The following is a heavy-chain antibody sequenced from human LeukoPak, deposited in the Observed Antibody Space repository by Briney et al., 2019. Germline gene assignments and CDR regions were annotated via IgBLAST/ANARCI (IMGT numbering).Heavy chain of an antibody. D-gene: IGHD4/OR15-4a*01. J-gene: IGHJ4*02. V-gene: IGHV4-39*01. CDR2: IYYSGST. CDR3: ARRPGEYGGNDFDY. Sequence: PSETLSLACTVSGGSINSRSDYWGWIRQPPGKGLEWIGSIYYSGSTHYNPSLKSRVTMSIDTSKNQFSLKLSSVTAADTAVYYCARRPGEYGGNDFDYWGQGTLVTVSS. CDR1: GGSINSRSDY.